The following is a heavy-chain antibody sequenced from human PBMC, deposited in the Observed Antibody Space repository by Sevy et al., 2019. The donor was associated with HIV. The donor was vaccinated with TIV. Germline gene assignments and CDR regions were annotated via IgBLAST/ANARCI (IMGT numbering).Heavy chain of an antibody. Sequence: GGSLRLSCAASGFTFSSYWMSWVRQAPGKGLEWVANIKQDGSEKYYVDSVKGRFTISRDNAKNSLYLQMNSLRAEDTAVYYCARDTAEWLQLGYFQHWGQGTLVTVSS. CDR1: GFTFSSYW. CDR3: ARDTAEWLQLGYFQH. J-gene: IGHJ1*01. CDR2: IKQDGSEK. V-gene: IGHV3-7*01. D-gene: IGHD5-12*01.